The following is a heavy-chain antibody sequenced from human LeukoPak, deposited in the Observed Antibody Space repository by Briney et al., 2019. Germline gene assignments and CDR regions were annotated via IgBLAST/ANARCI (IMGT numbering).Heavy chain of an antibody. V-gene: IGHV3-72*01. CDR2: TRNKANSYTT. J-gene: IGHJ6*03. CDR3: ASTPTIPAAILLYYYYMDV. D-gene: IGHD2-2*02. CDR1: GFTFSDHY. Sequence: GGSLRLSCAASGFTFSDHYMDWVRQAPGKGLEWVGRTRNKANSYTTEYAASVKGSFTISRDDSKNSLYLQMNSLRAEDTAVYYCASTPTIPAAILLYYYYMDVWGKGTTVTVSS.